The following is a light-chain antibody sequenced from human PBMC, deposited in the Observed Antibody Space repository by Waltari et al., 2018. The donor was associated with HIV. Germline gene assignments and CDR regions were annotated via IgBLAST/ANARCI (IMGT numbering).Light chain of an antibody. CDR2: CAS. CDR1: QSISNS. Sequence: EIVLTQSPATLSVYPGERATLSCRASQSISNSLAWYQQEPGQAPRLLIYCASTRSPSIPARFSGSGSGTEFTLTISSLQSEDFAVYYCQQYNNWPPRTFGQGTKLEIK. J-gene: IGKJ2*01. CDR3: QQYNNWPPRT. V-gene: IGKV3-15*01.